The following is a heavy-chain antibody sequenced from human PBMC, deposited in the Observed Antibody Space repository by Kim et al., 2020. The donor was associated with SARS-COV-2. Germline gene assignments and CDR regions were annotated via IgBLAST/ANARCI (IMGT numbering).Heavy chain of an antibody. V-gene: IGHV3-66*01. D-gene: IGHD3-10*01. CDR2: IYSGGST. J-gene: IGHJ6*02. CDR3: ARDLNYGSGSYYGDYYYYGMDV. Sequence: GGSLRLSCAASGFTVSSNYMSWVRQAPGKGLEWVSVIYSGGSTYYADPVKGRFTISRDNSKNTLYLQMNSLRAEETAVYYCARDLNYGSGSYYGDYYYYGMDVWGQGTTVTVSS. CDR1: GFTVSSNY.